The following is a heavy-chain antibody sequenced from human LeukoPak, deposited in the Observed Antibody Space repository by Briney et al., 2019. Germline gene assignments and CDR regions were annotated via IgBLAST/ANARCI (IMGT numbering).Heavy chain of an antibody. CDR3: AHRGYSSSWYKRGYFDY. Sequence: TLSLTCTVAGGSISGYYWSWNRQPPGKGLEWLALIYWDDDKRYSPSLKSRLTITKDTSKNQVVLTMTNMDPVDTATYYCAHRGYSSSWYKRGYFDYWGQGTLVTVSS. CDR2: IYWDDDK. CDR1: GGSISGYY. D-gene: IGHD6-13*01. V-gene: IGHV2-5*08. J-gene: IGHJ4*02.